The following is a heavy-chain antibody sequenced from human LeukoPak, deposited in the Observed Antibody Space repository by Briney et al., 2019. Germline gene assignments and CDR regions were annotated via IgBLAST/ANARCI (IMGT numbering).Heavy chain of an antibody. D-gene: IGHD3-10*01. CDR1: GGSISSGGYY. J-gene: IGHJ4*02. Sequence: SQTLSLTCTVSGGSISSGGYYWSWIRQPPGKGLEWIGYINHSGSTYFNPSLKSRVTISADTSKNQFSLKLNSVTAADTAVYYCAREKQTAGSDYWGQGTLVTVSS. CDR2: INHSGST. CDR3: AREKQTAGSDY. V-gene: IGHV4-30-2*01.